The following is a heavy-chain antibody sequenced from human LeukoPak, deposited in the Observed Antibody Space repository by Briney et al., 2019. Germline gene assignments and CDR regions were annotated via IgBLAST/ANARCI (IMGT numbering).Heavy chain of an antibody. CDR3: AKGHGWEASYHYYYMDV. CDR2: ISSSSSYI. Sequence: GGSLRLSCAASGFTFSSYSMNWVRQAPGKGLEWVSSISSSSSYIYYADSVKGRFTISRDNSKNTLYLKMNSLRAEDTAVYYCAKGHGWEASYHYYYMDVWGKGTTVTISS. V-gene: IGHV3-21*01. CDR1: GFTFSSYS. D-gene: IGHD1-26*01. J-gene: IGHJ6*03.